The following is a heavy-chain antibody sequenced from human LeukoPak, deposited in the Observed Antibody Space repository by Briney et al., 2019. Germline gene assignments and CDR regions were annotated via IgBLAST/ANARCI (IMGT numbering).Heavy chain of an antibody. CDR3: ARTISYYSIGY. J-gene: IGHJ4*02. D-gene: IGHD3-22*01. CDR2: ISYRGST. CDR1: GGSISSGSYY. Sequence: SETLSLTCTVSGGSISSGSYYWSWIRQPAGKGLEWIGYISYRGSTNYNPSLKSRLTISVDTSKNQFSLKLSSVTAADTAVYYCARTISYYSIGYWGQGTLVTVSS. V-gene: IGHV4-61*10.